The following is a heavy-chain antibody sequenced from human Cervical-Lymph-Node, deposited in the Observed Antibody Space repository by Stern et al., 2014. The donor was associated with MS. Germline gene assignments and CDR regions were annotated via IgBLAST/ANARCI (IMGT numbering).Heavy chain of an antibody. J-gene: IGHJ4*02. CDR1: GYTFTSYA. CDR2: INAGNGNT. Sequence: VQLVESGAEVKKPGASVKVSCKASGYTFTSYAMHWVRQAPGQRLEWMGWINAGNGNTKYSQKFQGRVTITRDTSASTAYMELSSLRSEDTAVYYCAREVLARRSFDYWGQGTLVTVSS. D-gene: IGHD3-3*01. CDR3: AREVLARRSFDY. V-gene: IGHV1-3*01.